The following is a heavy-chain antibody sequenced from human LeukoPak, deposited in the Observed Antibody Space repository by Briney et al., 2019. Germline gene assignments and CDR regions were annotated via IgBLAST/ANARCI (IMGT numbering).Heavy chain of an antibody. CDR1: GFTFSSYS. CDR3: ARVPYDILTGSDSYYGMDV. V-gene: IGHV3-48*01. J-gene: IGHJ6*02. CDR2: ISSSSSTI. Sequence: GGSLRLSCAASGFTFSSYSMKWVRQAPGKGLEWVSYISSSSSTIYYADSVKGRFTISRDNAKNSLYLQMNSLRAEDTAVYYCARVPYDILTGSDSYYGMDVWGQGTTVTVSS. D-gene: IGHD3-9*01.